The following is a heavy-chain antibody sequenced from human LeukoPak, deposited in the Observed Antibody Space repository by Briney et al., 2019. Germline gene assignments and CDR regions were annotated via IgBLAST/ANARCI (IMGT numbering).Heavy chain of an antibody. CDR2: IYTSGST. CDR1: GYSISSGYY. CDR3: ARAVNDYYYYYMDV. D-gene: IGHD2-8*01. Sequence: SETLSLTCTVSGYSISSGYYWSWIRQPAGKGLEWIGRIYTSGSTNYNPSLKSRVTMSVDTSKNQFSLKLSSVTAADTAVYYCARAVNDYYYYYMDVWGKGTTVTISS. V-gene: IGHV4-4*07. J-gene: IGHJ6*03.